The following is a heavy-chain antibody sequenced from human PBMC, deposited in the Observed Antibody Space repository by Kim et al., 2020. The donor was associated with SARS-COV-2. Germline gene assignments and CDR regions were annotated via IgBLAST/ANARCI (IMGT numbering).Heavy chain of an antibody. J-gene: IGHJ3*02. V-gene: IGHV3-53*01. CDR3: AKERDAFDM. CDR1: ELSVTSNY. CDR2: IHGDGTT. Sequence: GGSLRLSCVASELSVTSNYMNWVRQAPGKGLEWVSVIHGDGTTYYADSVKGRFTISRDNSKNTLYLQMNSLRAEDTALYYCAKERDAFDMWGQGTMVTVSS.